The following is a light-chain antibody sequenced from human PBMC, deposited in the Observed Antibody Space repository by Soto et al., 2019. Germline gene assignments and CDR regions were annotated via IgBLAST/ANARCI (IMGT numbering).Light chain of an antibody. CDR2: GAS. V-gene: IGKV3-20*01. J-gene: IGKJ3*01. CDR3: QLYGSSPVFT. CDR1: QSVSSSY. Sequence: EIVLTQSPGILSLSPGERATLSCRASQSVSSSYLAWYQQKPGQAPRLLIYGASSRATGIPDRFSGSGSGTDFTLTIRRLEPEDFAVYSCQLYGSSPVFTFGPGTKVDIK.